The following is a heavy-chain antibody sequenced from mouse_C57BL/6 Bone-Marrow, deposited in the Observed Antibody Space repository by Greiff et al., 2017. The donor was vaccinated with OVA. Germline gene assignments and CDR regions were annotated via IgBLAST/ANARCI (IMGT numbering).Heavy chain of an antibody. V-gene: IGHV5-15*01. Sequence: EVKLMESGGGLVQPGGSLKLSCAASGFTFSDYGMAWVRQAPRKGPEWVAFISNLAYSIYYADTVTGRFTISRENAKNTLYLQMSSLKSEDTAMYYCARGVTPYYFDYWGQGTTLTVSS. J-gene: IGHJ2*01. CDR2: ISNLAYSI. CDR1: GFTFSDYG. D-gene: IGHD2-2*01. CDR3: ARGVTPYYFDY.